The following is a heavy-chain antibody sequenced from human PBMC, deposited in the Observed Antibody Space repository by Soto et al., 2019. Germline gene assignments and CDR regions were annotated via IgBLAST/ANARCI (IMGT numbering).Heavy chain of an antibody. D-gene: IGHD2-8*01. Sequence: SETLSLTCTVSGGSISSYYWSWIRQPPGKGLEWIGYIYYSGSTNYNPSLKSRVTISVDTSKNQFSLKLSSVTAADTAVYYCARQIIGECTNGVCYTPWFDQWGQGTLVTV. CDR1: GGSISSYY. CDR3: ARQIIGECTNGVCYTPWFDQ. CDR2: IYYSGST. J-gene: IGHJ5*02. V-gene: IGHV4-59*08.